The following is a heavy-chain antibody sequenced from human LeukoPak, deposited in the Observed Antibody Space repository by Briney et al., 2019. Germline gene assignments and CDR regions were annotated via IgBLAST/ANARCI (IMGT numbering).Heavy chain of an antibody. V-gene: IGHV1-69*05. CDR2: IIPIFGTA. J-gene: IGHJ4*02. CDR3: GRGGPFPSSSSSREYYLDY. D-gene: IGHD6-6*01. Sequence: SVKVSCKASGGTFSSYAISWVRQAPGQGLEWMGRIIPIFGTANYAQKFQGRVTITTDESTSTAYMELSSLRSEDTAVYYCGRGGPFPSSSSSREYYLDYWGQGTLVIVSS. CDR1: GGTFSSYA.